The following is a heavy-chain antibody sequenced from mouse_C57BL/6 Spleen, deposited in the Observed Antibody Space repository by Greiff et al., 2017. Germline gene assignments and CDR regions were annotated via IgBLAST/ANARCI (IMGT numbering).Heavy chain of an antibody. CDR2: INPYNGGT. V-gene: IGHV1-19*01. CDR3: AREAYGSSYAMDY. J-gene: IGHJ4*01. CDR1: GYTFTDYY. D-gene: IGHD1-1*01. Sequence: VQLQQSGPVLVKPGASVKMSCKASGYTFTDYYMNWVKQSHGKSLEWIGVINPYNGGTSYNQKFKGKATLTVDKSSSTAYMELNSLTSEDSAVYYCAREAYGSSYAMDYWGQGTSVTVSS.